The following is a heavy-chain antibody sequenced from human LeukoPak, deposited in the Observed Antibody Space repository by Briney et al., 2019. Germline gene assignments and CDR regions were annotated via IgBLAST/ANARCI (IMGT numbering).Heavy chain of an antibody. CDR2: IIPIFGTA. CDR1: GGTFSSYA. V-gene: IGHV1-69*05. CDR3: AGDYDILTGPRGWFDP. D-gene: IGHD3-9*01. J-gene: IGHJ5*02. Sequence: SVKVSCKASGGTFSSYAISWVRQAPGQGLEWMGGIIPIFGTANYAQKFQGRVTITTDESTSTDYMELSSLRSEDTAVYYCAGDYDILTGPRGWFDPWGQGTLVTVSS.